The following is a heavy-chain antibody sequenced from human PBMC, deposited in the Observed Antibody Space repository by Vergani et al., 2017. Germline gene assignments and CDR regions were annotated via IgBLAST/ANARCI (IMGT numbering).Heavy chain of an antibody. V-gene: IGHV4-61*10. D-gene: IGHD3-10*01. J-gene: IGHJ5*02. Sequence: QLHLQESGPGLVKPSETLSLTCTVSGGSFSTGGQSWTWLRQSAGKGLEWIGYMYHSGSTNYNPSLETRVTISGDTSKNQFSLKLNSVTAADTAVYYCGRVADFYGLGSRLLDLWGQGILVTVSS. CDR3: GRVADFYGLGSRLLDL. CDR1: GGSFSTGGQS. CDR2: MYHSGST.